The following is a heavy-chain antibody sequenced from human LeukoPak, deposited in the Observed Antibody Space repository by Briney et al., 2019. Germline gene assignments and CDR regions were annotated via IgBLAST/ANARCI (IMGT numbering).Heavy chain of an antibody. CDR2: ISSSGSTI. J-gene: IGHJ4*02. CDR3: ARANNWNYPYYFDY. D-gene: IGHD1-7*01. V-gene: IGHV3-11*01. CDR1: GFTFSDYY. Sequence: PGGSLRLSCAASGFTFSDYYMSWIRQAPGKGLEWVSYISSSGSTIYYADSVKGRFTISRDNAKNSLYLQMNSLRAEDTAVYYCARANNWNYPYYFDYWGQGVLVTVSS.